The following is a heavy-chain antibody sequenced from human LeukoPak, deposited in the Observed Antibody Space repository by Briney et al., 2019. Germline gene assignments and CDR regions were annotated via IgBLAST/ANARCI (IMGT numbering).Heavy chain of an antibody. D-gene: IGHD2-2*01. J-gene: IGHJ5*01. CDR1: GYTFTTYY. CDR2: INPSGGST. V-gene: IGHV1-46*01. CDR3: ARDHLPAAKTSWFDS. Sequence: VSVKVSCKASGYTFTTYYIHWVRQAPGQGLEWMGIINPSGGSTSYAQKFQGRVTMTRDTSTSTVYMELSSLRSEDTAVYYCARDHLPAAKTSWFDSWGQGTLVTVSS.